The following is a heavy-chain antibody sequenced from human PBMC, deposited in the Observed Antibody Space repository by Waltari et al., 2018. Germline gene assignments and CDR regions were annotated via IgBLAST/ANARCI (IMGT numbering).Heavy chain of an antibody. V-gene: IGHV3-30*02. CDR2: ITYDGSNK. CDR3: ARERRGYYAEY. Sequence: QVQLAESGGGVVKPGGSLRLSCEAAGLTFSPYAMPWVRQAPGKGLEWVTLITYDGSNKYYADSVQGRFTISRDDSKNTLHLQMNSLRDEDTAIYYCARERRGYYAEYWGQGTLVTVSS. CDR1: GLTFSPYA. J-gene: IGHJ4*02.